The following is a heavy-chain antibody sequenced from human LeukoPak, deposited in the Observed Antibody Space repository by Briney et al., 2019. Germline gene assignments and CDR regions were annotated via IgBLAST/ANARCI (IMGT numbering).Heavy chain of an antibody. D-gene: IGHD3-22*01. V-gene: IGHV3-23*01. J-gene: IGHJ4*02. CDR3: AKELYYDSSGYPSAFDY. CDR2: IYENGGTT. CDR1: GFTFRSHA. Sequence: PGGSLRLSCVGSGFTFRSHAMSWVRQAPEKGLEFVSGIYENGGTTYYADSVKGRFSISRDNSKNTLYLQMNSLRAEDTAVYYCAKELYYDSSGYPSAFDYWGQGTLVTVSS.